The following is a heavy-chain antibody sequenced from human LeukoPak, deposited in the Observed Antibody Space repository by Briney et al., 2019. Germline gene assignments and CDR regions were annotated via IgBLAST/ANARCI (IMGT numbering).Heavy chain of an antibody. J-gene: IGHJ4*02. V-gene: IGHV1-2*02. D-gene: IGHD6-19*01. CDR3: ARELSGYSSGWYAY. CDR2: INPNSGGT. Sequence: ASVKVSCKASGYTFTGYYMHWVRQAPGQGLEWMGWINPNSGGTNYAQKFQGRVTMTRDTSISTAYMELSRLRSDDPAVYYCARELSGYSSGWYAYWGQGTLVTVSS. CDR1: GYTFTGYY.